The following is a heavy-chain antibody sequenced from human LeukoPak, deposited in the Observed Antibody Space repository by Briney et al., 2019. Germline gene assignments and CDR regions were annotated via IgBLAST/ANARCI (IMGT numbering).Heavy chain of an antibody. V-gene: IGHV3-48*01. D-gene: IGHD6-13*01. Sequence: GVSLTLSCSASGFTFSTYSMIWLRQAPGKGLEWVSYISSSSSTIHYADSVKVRFTISRDNAKNSLYLQMNSLRAEDTAIYYCARDSYSSSWYSYYMDVWGKGTTVTISS. CDR1: GFTFSTYS. CDR2: ISSSSSTI. CDR3: ARDSYSSSWYSYYMDV. J-gene: IGHJ6*03.